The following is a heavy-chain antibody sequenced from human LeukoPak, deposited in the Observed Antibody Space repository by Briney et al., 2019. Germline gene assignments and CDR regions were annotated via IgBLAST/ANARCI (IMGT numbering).Heavy chain of an antibody. CDR3: TRGLLWFGELSPPGY. Sequence: ASVKVSCKASGYTFTNYAIHWVRQAPGQRLEWMGWINAGNDNTKYSQKFQGRVTITRDTSASTVYMELSSLRSEDMAVYCCTRGLLWFGELSPPGYWGQGTLITVSS. CDR1: GYTFTNYA. V-gene: IGHV1-3*01. CDR2: INAGNDNT. J-gene: IGHJ4*02. D-gene: IGHD3-10*01.